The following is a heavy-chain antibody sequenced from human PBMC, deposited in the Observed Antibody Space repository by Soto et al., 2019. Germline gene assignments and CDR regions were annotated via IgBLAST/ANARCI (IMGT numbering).Heavy chain of an antibody. V-gene: IGHV4-59*01. D-gene: IGHD1-7*01. CDR1: GGSISSYY. CDR2: IYYSGST. J-gene: IGHJ5*02. CDR3: ARGGPNWNSKDWFDP. Sequence: PSETLSLTCTVSGGSISSYYWSWIRQPPGKGLEWIGYIYYSGSTNYNPSLKSRVTISVDTSKNQFSLKLSSVTAADTAVYYCARGGPNWNSKDWFDPWGQETMVTVYS.